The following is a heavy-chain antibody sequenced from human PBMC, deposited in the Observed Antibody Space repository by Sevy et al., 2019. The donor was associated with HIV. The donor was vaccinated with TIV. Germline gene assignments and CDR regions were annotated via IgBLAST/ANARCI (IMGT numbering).Heavy chain of an antibody. V-gene: IGHV3-21*01. J-gene: IGHJ6*02. CDR1: GFTFSSYS. D-gene: IGHD6-19*01. CDR2: ISSSSSYI. CDR3: ARDGEEYSSGWYWLLGRGSSHMDV. Sequence: GGSLRLSCAASGFTFSSYSMNWVRQAPGKGLEWVSSISSSSSYIYYADSVKGRFTISRDNAKNSLYLQMNSLRAEDTAVYYCARDGEEYSSGWYWLLGRGSSHMDVWGQGTTVTVSS.